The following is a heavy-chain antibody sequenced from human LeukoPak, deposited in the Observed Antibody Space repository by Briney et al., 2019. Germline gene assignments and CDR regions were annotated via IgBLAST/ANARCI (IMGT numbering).Heavy chain of an antibody. D-gene: IGHD3-22*01. V-gene: IGHV4-31*03. J-gene: IGHJ4*02. Sequence: SETLSLTCTVSGGSISSGGYYWSWIRQHPGKGLEWIGYIYYSGSTYYNPSLKSRVTISVDTSKNQFSLKLSSVTAADTAVHYCGVARDSDTLFVDYWGQGTLVTVSS. CDR3: GVARDSDTLFVDY. CDR1: GGSISSGGYY. CDR2: IYYSGST.